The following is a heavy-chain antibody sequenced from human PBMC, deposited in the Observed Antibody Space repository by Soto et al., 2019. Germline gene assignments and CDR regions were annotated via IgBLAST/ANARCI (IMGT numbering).Heavy chain of an antibody. D-gene: IGHD5-18*01. CDR2: IYYSGST. J-gene: IGHJ4*02. V-gene: IGHV4-59*01. CDR1: GGSISSYY. CDR3: ARFPTGYSYGTYYFDY. Sequence: SETLSLTCTVSGGSISSYYWSWIRQPPGKGLEWIGYIYYSGSTNYNPSLKSRVTISVDTSKNQFSLKLSSVTAADTAVYYCARFPTGYSYGTYYFDYWGQGTLVTVSS.